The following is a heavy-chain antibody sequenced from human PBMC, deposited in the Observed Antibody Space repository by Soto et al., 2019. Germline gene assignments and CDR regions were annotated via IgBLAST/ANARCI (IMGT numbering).Heavy chain of an antibody. J-gene: IGHJ5*02. D-gene: IGHD6-19*01. CDR1: GGSISSSSYY. CDR2: IYYSGST. Sequence: TLSLTCTVSGGSISSSSYYWGWIRQPPGKGLEWIGSIYYSGSTYYNPSLKSRVTISVDTSKNQFSLKLSSVTAADTAVYYCARHPPMAGTFWFDPWGQGTLVTVSS. CDR3: ARHPPMAGTFWFDP. V-gene: IGHV4-39*01.